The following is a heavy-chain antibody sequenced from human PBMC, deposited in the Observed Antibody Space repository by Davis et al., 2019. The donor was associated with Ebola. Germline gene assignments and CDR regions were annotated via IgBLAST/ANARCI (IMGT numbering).Heavy chain of an antibody. CDR2: IYYSGRT. D-gene: IGHD3-3*01. CDR1: GGSISSAGYY. V-gene: IGHV4-31*03. J-gene: IGHJ5*02. CDR3: ARGKVLRYLEWLERGGDWFDP. Sequence: MPSETLSLTCNVSGGSISSAGYYWSWIRQHPGKGLEWIGYIYYSGRTYYNPSLQSRVTISIDSSKNQFSLKLTSLTAADTAVYYRARGKVLRYLEWLERGGDWFDPWGQGTLVTVSS.